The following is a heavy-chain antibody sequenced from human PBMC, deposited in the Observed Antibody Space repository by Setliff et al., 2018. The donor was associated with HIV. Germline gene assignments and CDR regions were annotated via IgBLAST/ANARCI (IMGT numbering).Heavy chain of an antibody. Sequence: GGSLRLSCAASGFTFSSYRMNWVRQAPGKGLEWLSYISSSGTTTYYADSVKGRFTISRDNAKNSLYLQMNSLRVEDTAVYYCARDYLYYNMYNGSPVYGMDVWGQGTTVTSP. CDR3: ARDYLYYNMYNGSPVYGMDV. CDR1: GFTFSSYR. J-gene: IGHJ6*02. CDR2: ISSSGTTT. D-gene: IGHD3-10*01. V-gene: IGHV3-48*03.